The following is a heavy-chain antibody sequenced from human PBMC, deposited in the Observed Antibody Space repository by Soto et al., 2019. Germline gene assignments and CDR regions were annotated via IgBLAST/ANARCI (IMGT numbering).Heavy chain of an antibody. CDR1: GGSLSNNY. CDR3: ARESAGFFWSGYYTFDS. D-gene: IGHD3-3*01. V-gene: IGHV4-34*01. CDR2: INHSGST. Sequence: SETLSLTCAVYGGSLSNNYWSWIRQPPGKGLEWIGEINHSGSTNYNPSLKSRVTISVDTPKNQFSLKLSSVTAADTAVYYCARESAGFFWSGYYTFDSWGQGTLVTVSS. J-gene: IGHJ4*02.